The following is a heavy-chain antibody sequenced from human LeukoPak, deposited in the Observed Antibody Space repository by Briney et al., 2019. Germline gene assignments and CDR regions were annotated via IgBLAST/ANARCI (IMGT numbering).Heavy chain of an antibody. CDR1: GYSISSGYY. Sequence: ASESLSLTCTVSGYSISSGYYWGCRRPPPGKGRGWSWSIYHSGRTYYNPSLKSQLTISVDTSKNQFSLELTSVNAADTAVYYCARDGPSGGYYYDSSGYYYWGPPFDYWGQGTLVTVSS. V-gene: IGHV4-38-2*02. CDR2: IYHSGRT. J-gene: IGHJ4*02. CDR3: ARDGPSGGYYYDSSGYYYWGPPFDY. D-gene: IGHD3-22*01.